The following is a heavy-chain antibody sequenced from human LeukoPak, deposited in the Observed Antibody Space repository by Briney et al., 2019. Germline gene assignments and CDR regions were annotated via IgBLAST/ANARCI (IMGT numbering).Heavy chain of an antibody. Sequence: ASVKVPCKASGYTFTSYGISWVRQAPGQGLEWMGWISAYNGNTNYAQKLQGRVTMTTDTSTSTAYMELRSLRSDDTAVYYCARALHYDFWSGYKYNWFDPWGQGTLVTVSS. CDR3: ARALHYDFWSGYKYNWFDP. D-gene: IGHD3-3*01. V-gene: IGHV1-18*01. CDR2: ISAYNGNT. J-gene: IGHJ5*02. CDR1: GYTFTSYG.